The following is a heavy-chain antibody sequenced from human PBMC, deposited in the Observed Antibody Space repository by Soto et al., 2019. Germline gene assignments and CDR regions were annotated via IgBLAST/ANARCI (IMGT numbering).Heavy chain of an antibody. Sequence: TLCLTCTVSGGSISSGGYYWSWIRQHPGKGLEWIGYIYYSGSTYYNPSLKSRVTISVDTSKNQFSLKLSSVTAADTAVYYCARDPGSYDILTGYRHDGMDVWGQGPTVT. CDR1: GGSISSGGYY. CDR2: IYYSGST. CDR3: ARDPGSYDILTGYRHDGMDV. J-gene: IGHJ6*02. D-gene: IGHD3-9*01. V-gene: IGHV4-31*03.